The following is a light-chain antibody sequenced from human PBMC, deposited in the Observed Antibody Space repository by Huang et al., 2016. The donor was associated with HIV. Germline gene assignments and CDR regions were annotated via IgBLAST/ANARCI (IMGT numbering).Light chain of an antibody. CDR2: GAS. CDR1: QSVLHSSNNKHY. CDR3: HQYYSTPQT. V-gene: IGKV4-1*01. J-gene: IGKJ1*01. Sequence: DIVMTQSPDSMTVSLGERATINCKSSQSVLHSSNNKHYLAGYQQKPGQPHKVLIYGASTRESGVPDRFSGSGSGTDFTLTISSLQAEDVAVYFCHQYYSTPQTFGQGTKVEIK.